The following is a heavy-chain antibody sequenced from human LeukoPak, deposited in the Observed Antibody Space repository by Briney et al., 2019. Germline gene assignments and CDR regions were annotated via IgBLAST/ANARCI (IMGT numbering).Heavy chain of an antibody. J-gene: IGHJ5*02. V-gene: IGHV3-23*01. CDR1: GFTFSPYA. CDR2: MSSSGVST. CDR3: ARSWNYFADP. D-gene: IGHD1-7*01. Sequence: PGGSLRLPCAASGFTFSPYAMSWVRQAPGKGLEWVSSMSSSGVSTYYADSVKGRFTISRDNSKNTLSLQMNSLRADDTAVYFCARSWNYFADPWGQGTLVIVSS.